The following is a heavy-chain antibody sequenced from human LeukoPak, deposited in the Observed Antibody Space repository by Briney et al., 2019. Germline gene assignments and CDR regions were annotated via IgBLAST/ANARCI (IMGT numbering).Heavy chain of an antibody. D-gene: IGHD3/OR15-3a*01. J-gene: IGHJ6*03. CDR1: GFTFSGYW. V-gene: IGHV3-74*01. CDR2: TNTDGGRT. CDR3: ARDGTGSSPGDYFYYMDV. Sequence: GGSLRLSCAASGFTFSGYWLHWVRQDPGKGLVWVAHTNTDGGRTTYADSVRGRFTISRDNAKNTLYLQMNSLRVDDTAIYYCARDGTGSSPGDYFYYMDVWGKGTTVTVSS.